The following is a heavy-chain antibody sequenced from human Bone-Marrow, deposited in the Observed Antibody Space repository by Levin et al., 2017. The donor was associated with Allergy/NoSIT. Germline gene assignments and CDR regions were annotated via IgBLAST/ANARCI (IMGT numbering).Heavy chain of an antibody. CDR2: INHSGST. CDR3: ARGGRWSFSYYFDY. J-gene: IGHJ4*02. CDR1: GGSFTGYF. V-gene: IGHV4-34*01. D-gene: IGHD3-10*01. Sequence: SETLSLTCAVSGGSFTGYFWTWIRQPPGKGLEWIGEINHSGSTKYNPSLRSRVTISVDTSKKEFSLNLTSVTAADTAVFYCARGGRWSFSYYFDYWGQGRRVTVSS.